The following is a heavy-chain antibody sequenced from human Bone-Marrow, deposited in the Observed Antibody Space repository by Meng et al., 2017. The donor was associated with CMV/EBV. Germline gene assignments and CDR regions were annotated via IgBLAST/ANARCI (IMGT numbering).Heavy chain of an antibody. V-gene: IGHV3-30-3*01. D-gene: IGHD6-19*01. Sequence: SYAMHWVRQAPGKGLEWVAVISYDGSNKYYADSVKGRFTISRDNSKNTLYLQMNSLRAEDTAVYYCARVNSQVSSGWPDVYYGMDVWGQGTMVTVSS. CDR1: SYA. CDR2: ISYDGSNK. CDR3: ARVNSQVSSGWPDVYYGMDV. J-gene: IGHJ6*02.